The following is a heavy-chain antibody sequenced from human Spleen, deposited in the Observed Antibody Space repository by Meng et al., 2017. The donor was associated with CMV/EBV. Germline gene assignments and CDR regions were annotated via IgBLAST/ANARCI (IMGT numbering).Heavy chain of an antibody. Sequence: SGFTFGCYGMSWVRQAPGKGLEWVSVVSSGSGVMYYADSVKGRFTISRDNSKNTLYLQMNSLRAEDTAIYYCGKCPGGAAGAGCYFEYWGQGALVTVSS. V-gene: IGHV3-23*01. CDR2: VSSGSGVM. CDR1: GFTFGCYG. D-gene: IGHD6-13*01. CDR3: GKCPGGAAGAGCYFEY. J-gene: IGHJ4*02.